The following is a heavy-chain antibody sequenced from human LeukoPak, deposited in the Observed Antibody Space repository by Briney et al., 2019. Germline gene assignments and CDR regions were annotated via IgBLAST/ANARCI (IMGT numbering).Heavy chain of an antibody. V-gene: IGHV4-59*01. CDR3: ARTGSGRDYYGMDV. CDR1: GGSINGAY. Sequence: PSETLSLTCSVSGGSINGAYWSWIRQAPGKGLEWIGYIYYSGSTDYNPSLESRVTISIDTSKNHFSLNLTAVTAADTAIYYCARTGSGRDYYGMDVWGQGTSVTVSS. CDR2: IYYSGST. D-gene: IGHD5-12*01. J-gene: IGHJ6*02.